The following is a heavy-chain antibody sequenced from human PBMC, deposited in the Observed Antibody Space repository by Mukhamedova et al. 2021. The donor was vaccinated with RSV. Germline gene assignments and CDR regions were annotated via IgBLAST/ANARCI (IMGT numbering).Heavy chain of an antibody. J-gene: IGHJ3*02. CDR2: IYYSGST. CDR1: GSYY. Sequence: GSYYWGWIRQPPGKGLEWIGYIYYSGSTNYNPSLKSRVTISVDTSKNQFSLKLSSVTAADTAVYYCARVNRGVGAFDIWGQGTMVT. CDR3: ARVNRGVGAFDI. V-gene: IGHV4-61*01. D-gene: IGHD2/OR15-2a*01.